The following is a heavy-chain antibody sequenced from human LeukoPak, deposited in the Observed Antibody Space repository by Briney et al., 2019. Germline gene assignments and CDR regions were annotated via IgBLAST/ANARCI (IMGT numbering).Heavy chain of an antibody. CDR1: GFPFSSYW. CDR3: AKVRSGYYGVLDY. Sequence: GGSLRLSCVASGFPFSSYWMTWVRQAPGKGLEWVSAVSSGGGNTYYTDSVKGRFTISRDNSKNTLYLQMNSLRAEDTAIYYCAKVRSGYYGVLDYWGQGTLVTVSS. V-gene: IGHV3-23*01. D-gene: IGHD3-3*01. CDR2: VSSGGGNT. J-gene: IGHJ4*02.